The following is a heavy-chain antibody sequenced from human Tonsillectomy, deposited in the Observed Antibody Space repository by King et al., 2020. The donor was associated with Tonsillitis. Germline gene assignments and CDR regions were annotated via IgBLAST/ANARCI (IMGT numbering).Heavy chain of an antibody. V-gene: IGHV4-39*01. CDR1: GGSISSSSYY. D-gene: IGHD6-19*01. Sequence: QLQESGPGLVKPSENLSLTCTVSGGSISSSSYYWGWIRQPPGKGLEWIGSIYYSGSTYYNPSLKSRVTISVDTSKNQFSLKLSSVTAADTAVYYCARHVLARVGYSSGWYVDYWGQGTLVTVSS. CDR2: IYYSGST. CDR3: ARHVLARVGYSSGWYVDY. J-gene: IGHJ4*02.